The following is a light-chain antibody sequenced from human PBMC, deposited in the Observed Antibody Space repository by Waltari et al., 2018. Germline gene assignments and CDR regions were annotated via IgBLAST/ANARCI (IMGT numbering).Light chain of an antibody. Sequence: EIVLTQSPGTASLSPGERVTLSCRASQTVGSSSLAWYQQKPGQAPRLVIYRASRRATGIPYRFIGSGSGTDFSLTISRLEPEDFAVYYCQQHGTLPATFGQGTKVEIK. CDR3: QQHGTLPAT. J-gene: IGKJ1*01. V-gene: IGKV3-20*01. CDR1: QTVGSSS. CDR2: RAS.